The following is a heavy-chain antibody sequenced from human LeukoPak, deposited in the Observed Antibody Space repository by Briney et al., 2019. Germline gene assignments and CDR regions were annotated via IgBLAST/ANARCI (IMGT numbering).Heavy chain of an antibody. D-gene: IGHD3-10*01. V-gene: IGHV4-39*01. CDR1: GGSVISGHYC. Sequence: SETLSLTCTVSGGSVISGHYCWGWVRQPPGKGLQWTASVHFNGQTYSNPSLSGRVTMSIDTSKNQFSLKVTSLTAADTAVYYCAKLPTGFPNWFDPWGQGTLVTVSS. CDR3: AKLPTGFPNWFDP. CDR2: VHFNGQT. J-gene: IGHJ5*02.